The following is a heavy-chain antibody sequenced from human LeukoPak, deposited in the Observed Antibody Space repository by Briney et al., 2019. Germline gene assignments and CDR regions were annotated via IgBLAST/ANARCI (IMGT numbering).Heavy chain of an antibody. CDR1: GGSISSGSYY. CDR2: IYTSGST. CDR3: ARDIGTGWFASQGHNWFDP. J-gene: IGHJ5*02. V-gene: IGHV4-61*02. Sequence: SETLSLTCSVSGGSISSGSYYWTWARQPAGRGLEWIGRIYTSGSTNYNPSLKSRVTISIDTSKNHFSLKLTSVTAADTAVYYCARDIGTGWFASQGHNWFDPWGQGTLVTVSS. D-gene: IGHD6-19*01.